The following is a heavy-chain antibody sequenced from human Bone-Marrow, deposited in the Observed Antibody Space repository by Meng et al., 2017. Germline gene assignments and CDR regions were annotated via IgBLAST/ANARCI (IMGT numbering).Heavy chain of an antibody. V-gene: IGHV3-23*01. D-gene: IGHD6-19*01. CDR1: GFTFSSYG. Sequence: GGSLRLSCAASGFTFSSYGMHWVRQAPGKGLEWVSGITGNGVTTYYADSVKGRFTISRDNSKNTLYLQMSSLRVEDTAVYYCAQGWARGAVATTIFGYWGQGTLVTVSS. CDR3: AQGWARGAVATTIFGY. J-gene: IGHJ4*02. CDR2: ITGNGVTT.